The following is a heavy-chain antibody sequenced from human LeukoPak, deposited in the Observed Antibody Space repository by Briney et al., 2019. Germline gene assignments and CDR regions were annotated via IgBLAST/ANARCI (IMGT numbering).Heavy chain of an antibody. D-gene: IGHD6-19*01. CDR1: GFTFSSYS. V-gene: IGHV3-21*01. CDR2: ISSSSSYI. CDR3: ARDQTAVAGYYMDV. Sequence: GGSLRLSCAASGFTFSSYSMNWVRQAPGKGLEWVSSISSSSSYIYYADSVKGRFTISRDNAKNSLYLQMNSRRAEDTAVYYCARDQTAVAGYYMDVWGKGTTVTVSS. J-gene: IGHJ6*03.